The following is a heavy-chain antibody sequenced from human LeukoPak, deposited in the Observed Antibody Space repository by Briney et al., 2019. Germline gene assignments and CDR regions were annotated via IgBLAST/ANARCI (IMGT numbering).Heavy chain of an antibody. V-gene: IGHV4-39*01. D-gene: IGHD3-9*01. CDR1: GGSITSGSHY. CDR2: IHYGEST. J-gene: IGHJ4*02. CDR3: AGTYYDILTPSYYFDF. Sequence: SETLSLTCTVSGGSITSGSHYWGRIRQPPGKGLEWIGSIHYGESTYSNPSLKSRVTISVDTSKNQFSLNLSSVTAADTAVFYCAGTYYDILTPSYYFDFWGRGTLVTVSS.